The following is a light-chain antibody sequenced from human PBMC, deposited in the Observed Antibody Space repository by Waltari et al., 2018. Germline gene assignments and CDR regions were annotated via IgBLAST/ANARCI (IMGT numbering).Light chain of an antibody. J-gene: IGKJ1*01. Sequence: IQMTQSQSSLSASVGDRVTITCQASQDISNYLYWYQQKPGKAPKLLIYDASNWETGVPARFSGSGYGTDFTFTISSLEPEDIATYYCQQYDNLPWTFGQGTKVEIK. CDR2: DAS. V-gene: IGKV1-33*01. CDR3: QQYDNLPWT. CDR1: QDISNY.